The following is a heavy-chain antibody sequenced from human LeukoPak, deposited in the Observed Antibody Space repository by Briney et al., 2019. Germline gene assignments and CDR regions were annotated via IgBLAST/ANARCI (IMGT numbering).Heavy chain of an antibody. V-gene: IGHV7-4-1*02. J-gene: IGHJ6*02. Sequence: VASVTVSCKASGYTFTSYAMNWVRQAPGQGLEWMGWINTNTGNPTYAQGFTGRFVFSLDTSVSTAYLQISSLKAEDTAVYYCARQYDFWSGYMGYYYGMDVWGQGTTVTVSS. D-gene: IGHD3-3*01. CDR3: ARQYDFWSGYMGYYYGMDV. CDR1: GYTFTSYA. CDR2: INTNTGNP.